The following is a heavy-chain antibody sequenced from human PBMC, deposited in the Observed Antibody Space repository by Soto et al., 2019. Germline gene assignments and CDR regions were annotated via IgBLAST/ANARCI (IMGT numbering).Heavy chain of an antibody. CDR2: IYYSGTT. J-gene: IGHJ4*02. CDR3: ADFSLTMTSFDY. Sequence: SETLSLTCTVSGGSISSGDYYWSWIRQPPGKGLEWIGYIYYSGTTYYNPSLKSRVTISVDTSKHKFSLKLSSVTAADTAVYYCADFSLTMTSFDYWGQGTLVTVSS. CDR1: GGSISSGDYY. D-gene: IGHD3-3*01. V-gene: IGHV4-30-4*01.